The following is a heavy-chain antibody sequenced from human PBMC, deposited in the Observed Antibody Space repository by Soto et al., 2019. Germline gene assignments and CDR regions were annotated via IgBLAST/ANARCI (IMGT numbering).Heavy chain of an antibody. Sequence: SETLSLTCTVSGGSISSSSYYWGWIRQPPGKGLEWIGSIYYSGSTYYNPSLKSRVTISVDTSKNRFSLKLSSVTAADTAVYYCASQTQWLGGGGFDYWGQGTLVTVSS. J-gene: IGHJ4*02. CDR3: ASQTQWLGGGGFDY. V-gene: IGHV4-39*01. CDR1: GGSISSSSYY. CDR2: IYYSGST. D-gene: IGHD6-19*01.